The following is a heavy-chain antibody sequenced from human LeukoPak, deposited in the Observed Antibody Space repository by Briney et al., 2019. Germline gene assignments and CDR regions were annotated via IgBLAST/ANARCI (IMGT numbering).Heavy chain of an antibody. V-gene: IGHV1-18*01. J-gene: IGHJ4*02. CDR3: ARDQDWLVDH. Sequence: ASVKVSCKASGYTFSRHGISWVRQAPGQGLEWMGWISVYNGNTNYARKMQGRVTMTTDTSTTTAYMELRGLTSDDTAVYYCARDQDWLVDHWGQGTLVTVSS. CDR2: ISVYNGNT. D-gene: IGHD6-19*01. CDR1: GYTFSRHG.